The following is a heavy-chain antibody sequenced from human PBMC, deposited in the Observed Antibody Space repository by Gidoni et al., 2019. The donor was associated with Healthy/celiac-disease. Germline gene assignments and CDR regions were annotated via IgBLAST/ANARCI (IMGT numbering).Heavy chain of an antibody. V-gene: IGHV3-21*01. D-gene: IGHD1-26*01. CDR1: GFTFSSYS. J-gene: IGHJ6*02. CDR2: ISSSSSYI. Sequence: EVQLVESGGGLVKHGGSLRLSCAASGFTFSSYSMSWVRQAPGKGLEWVSSISSSSSYIYYADSVKGRFTISRDNAKNSLYLQMNSLRAEDTAVYYCAGLVGATIYYYYGMDVWCQGTTVTVSS. CDR3: AGLVGATIYYYYGMDV.